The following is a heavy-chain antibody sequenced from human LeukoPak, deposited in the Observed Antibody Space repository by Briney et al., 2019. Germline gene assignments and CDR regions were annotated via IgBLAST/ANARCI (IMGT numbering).Heavy chain of an antibody. J-gene: IGHJ4*02. CDR1: GFTFSSYS. CDR3: ARALLWFGEPFDY. D-gene: IGHD3-10*01. V-gene: IGHV3-21*01. CDR2: ISSSSSYI. Sequence: GGSLRLSCAACGFTFSSYSMYWVRQAPGKGLEWVSSISSSSSYIYYADSVKGRFTISRDNAKNSLYLQMNSLRAEDTAVYYCARALLWFGEPFDYWGQGTLVTVSS.